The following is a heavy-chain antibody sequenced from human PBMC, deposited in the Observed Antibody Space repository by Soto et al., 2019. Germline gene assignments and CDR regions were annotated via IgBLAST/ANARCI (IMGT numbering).Heavy chain of an antibody. J-gene: IGHJ5*02. V-gene: IGHV3-30-3*01. CDR2: ISYDGSNK. CDR1: EFTFSSYA. D-gene: IGHD3-10*01. Sequence: GGPLRLSCAASEFTFSSYAMHWVRQAPGKGLEWVAVISYDGSNKYYADSVKGRFTISRDNSKNTLYLQMNSLRAEDTAVYYCARVYGSGSSWFDPWGQGTLVTVSS. CDR3: ARVYGSGSSWFDP.